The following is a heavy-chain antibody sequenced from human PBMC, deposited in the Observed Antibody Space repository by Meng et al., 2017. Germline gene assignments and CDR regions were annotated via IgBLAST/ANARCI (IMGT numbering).Heavy chain of an antibody. Sequence: VELLQSGAEVQTPGASVKVSCKASGYTFTSYYMPWVRQAPGQGLEWMGIINPSGGSTSYAQKFQGRVTMTRDTSTSAVYMELSSLRSEDTAVYYCAREALVGALDYWGQGTLVTVSS. CDR2: INPSGGST. V-gene: IGHV1-46*01. CDR3: AREALVGALDY. J-gene: IGHJ4*02. CDR1: GYTFTSYY. D-gene: IGHD1-26*01.